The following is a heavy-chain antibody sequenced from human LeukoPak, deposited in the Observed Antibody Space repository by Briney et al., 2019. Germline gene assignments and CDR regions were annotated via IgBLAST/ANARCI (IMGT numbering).Heavy chain of an antibody. CDR1: GFTFSTYF. CDR3: ARALAVAGLYYGMDV. J-gene: IGHJ6*02. V-gene: IGHV3-7*03. D-gene: IGHD6-19*01. Sequence: PGGSLRLSCAASGFTFSTYFMSWVRQAPGKGLEWVANLHPDGSHQYYVDSVRGRFTISRDNAKNSLYLQMNNLRAEDTAVYYCARALAVAGLYYGMDVWGQGTTVTVSS. CDR2: LHPDGSHQ.